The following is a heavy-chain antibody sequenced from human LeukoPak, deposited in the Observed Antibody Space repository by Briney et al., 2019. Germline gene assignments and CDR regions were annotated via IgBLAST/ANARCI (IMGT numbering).Heavy chain of an antibody. Sequence: GGSLTLSCAVSGFSFSSYTMNWVRQAPGKGLEWVSYISISGSTIYYADSVKGRFTISRDNAKNSLYLQMNSLRAEDTAVYYCARGITVVRGNFDYWGQGTLVTVSS. D-gene: IGHD3-10*01. CDR3: ARGITVVRGNFDY. V-gene: IGHV3-48*03. CDR2: ISISGSTI. J-gene: IGHJ4*02. CDR1: GFSFSSYT.